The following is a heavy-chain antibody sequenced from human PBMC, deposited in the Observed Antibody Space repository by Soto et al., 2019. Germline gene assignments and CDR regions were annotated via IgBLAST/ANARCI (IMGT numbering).Heavy chain of an antibody. V-gene: IGHV3-66*01. CDR3: ARDARDFWSGYSDY. J-gene: IGHJ4*02. CDR2: IYSGGST. CDR1: GFTVSSNY. Sequence: EVQLVESGGGLVQPGGSLRLSCAASGFTVSSNYMSWVRQAPGKGLEWVSVIYSGGSTYYADSVKGRFTISRDNSKNTLYLQMNSLRAEDTAVYYCARDARDFWSGYSDYWGQGTLVTVSS. D-gene: IGHD3-3*01.